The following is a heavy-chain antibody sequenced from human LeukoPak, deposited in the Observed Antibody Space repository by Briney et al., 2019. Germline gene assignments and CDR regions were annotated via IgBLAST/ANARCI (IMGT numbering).Heavy chain of an antibody. CDR2: INPNSGGT. Sequence: GASVKVSCKASGYTFTGYYMHWVRQAPGQGLEWMGRINPNSGGTNYAQKFQGRVTMTRDTSISTAYMELSRLRSDDTAVYYCARDLMVAATRDFDYWGQGTLVTVSS. D-gene: IGHD2-15*01. J-gene: IGHJ4*02. CDR3: ARDLMVAATRDFDY. CDR1: GYTFTGYY. V-gene: IGHV1-2*06.